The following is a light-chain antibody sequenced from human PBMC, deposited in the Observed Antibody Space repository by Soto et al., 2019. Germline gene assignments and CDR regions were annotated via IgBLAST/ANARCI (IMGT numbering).Light chain of an antibody. CDR2: WAS. V-gene: IGKV4-1*01. Sequence: DIVMTQSPDSLTVSLGERATINCKSSQSVLYRSSNKNYLAWYQQKPGQPPKLLIYWASTRESGVPDRFSGSGSGTDFTLTINSLQAEDVAVYYCQQYYSTWTFGQGTKVEIK. CDR3: QQYYSTWT. J-gene: IGKJ1*01. CDR1: QSVLYRSSNKNY.